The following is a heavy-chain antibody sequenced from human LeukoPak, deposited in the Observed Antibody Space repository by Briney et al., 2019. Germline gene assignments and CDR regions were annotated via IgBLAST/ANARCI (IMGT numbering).Heavy chain of an antibody. J-gene: IGHJ6*03. D-gene: IGHD4-11*01. CDR1: GGTFSSYA. V-gene: IGHV1-69*05. CDR2: IIPIFGTA. CDR3: ARGRTTPRYYYYYYMDV. Sequence: GASVKVSCKASGGTFSSYAISWVRQAPGQGLEWMGGIIPIFGTANYAQKFQGRVTITTDESTSTAYMELSSLRSEDTAVYYCARGRTTPRYYYYYYMDVWDKGTTVTVSS.